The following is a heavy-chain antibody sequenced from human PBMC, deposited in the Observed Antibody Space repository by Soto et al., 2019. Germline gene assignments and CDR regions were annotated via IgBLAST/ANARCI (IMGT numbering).Heavy chain of an antibody. CDR3: ARMIRSYYYGVDV. CDR2: IHYSGST. Sequence: QVQLQESGPGLVKPSETLSLTCTVSGGSISSYYWSWIRQPPGKGLEWIGHIHYSGSTNYNPSLESRVTISVDTSKNQLSLNLRSVTAADTAVYYCARMIRSYYYGVDVWGQGTTVTVSS. J-gene: IGHJ6*02. V-gene: IGHV4-59*01. CDR1: GGSISSYY. D-gene: IGHD3-22*01.